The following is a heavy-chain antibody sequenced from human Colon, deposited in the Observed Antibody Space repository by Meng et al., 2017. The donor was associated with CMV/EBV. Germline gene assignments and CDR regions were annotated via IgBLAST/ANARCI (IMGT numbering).Heavy chain of an antibody. V-gene: IGHV3-7*01. CDR3: ARDLTTHYNYYYGMDV. CDR2: IKQPGREK. CDR1: GFVFSSFW. J-gene: IGHJ6*02. Sequence: GESLKISCAASGFVFSSFWMTWVRQAPGKGLEWVATIKQPGREKFYADSVKGRFTISRDNGKNLVFLQMNSLRNEDTGVYYCARDLTTHYNYYYGMDVWGHGTTVTSP. D-gene: IGHD1-14*01.